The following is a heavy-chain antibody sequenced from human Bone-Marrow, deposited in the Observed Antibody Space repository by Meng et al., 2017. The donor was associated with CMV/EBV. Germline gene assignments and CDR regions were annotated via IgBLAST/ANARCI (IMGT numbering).Heavy chain of an antibody. V-gene: IGHV4-61*05. D-gene: IGHD3-10*01. CDR3: ARSMVRGVIGYYYGMDV. Sequence: GSLRLSCTVSGGSISSSSYYWSWIRQPPGKGLEWIAYIYYSGSTNYNPSLNSRVTISVDTSKNQFSLKLSSVTAADTAVYYCARSMVRGVIGYYYGMDVWGQGTTVTVS. CDR1: GGSISSSSYY. CDR2: IYYSGST. J-gene: IGHJ6*02.